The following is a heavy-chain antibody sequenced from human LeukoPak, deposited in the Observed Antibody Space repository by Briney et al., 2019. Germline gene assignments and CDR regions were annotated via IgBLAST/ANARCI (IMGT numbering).Heavy chain of an antibody. CDR3: ARGSGYRYYFDY. Sequence: SQTLSLTCTVSGGSISSGSYYWSWIRQPAGKGLEWIGRIYTSGSTNYNPSLKSRVTISVDTSKNQFSLKLISVTAADTAVYYCARGSGYRYYFDYWGQGTLVTVSS. CDR1: GGSISSGSYY. V-gene: IGHV4-61*02. CDR2: IYTSGST. D-gene: IGHD3-3*01. J-gene: IGHJ4*02.